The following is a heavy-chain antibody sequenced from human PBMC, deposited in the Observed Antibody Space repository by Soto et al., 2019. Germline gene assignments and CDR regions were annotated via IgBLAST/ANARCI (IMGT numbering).Heavy chain of an antibody. CDR1: GGSISSGGYY. J-gene: IGHJ4*02. D-gene: IGHD1-1*01. Sequence: QVQLQESGPGLVKPSQTLSLTCTVSGGSISSGGYYWSWLRQHPGQGLEWIAYISYSGRTYYNPSLKSRVTLSLDTTKNQFSLRLSSVTAADTAVYFCARYQDTTGTTSLFSYFDYWGQGTLVTVSS. V-gene: IGHV4-31*03. CDR2: ISYSGRT. CDR3: ARYQDTTGTTSLFSYFDY.